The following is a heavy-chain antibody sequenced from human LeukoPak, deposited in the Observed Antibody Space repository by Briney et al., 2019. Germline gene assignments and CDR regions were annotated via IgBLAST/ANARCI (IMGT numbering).Heavy chain of an antibody. CDR1: GFTFNEYW. CDR2: MNTDGTII. Sequence: GGSLRLSCEASGFTFNEYWMIWVRQVPGKGLIYVSHMNTDGTIINYADSVKGRSTISRDNAKNTLYLQMNSLRAEDTAVYYCVKGVRMGVTSAFDIWGQGTMVTVSS. J-gene: IGHJ3*02. D-gene: IGHD1-26*01. V-gene: IGHV3-74*01. CDR3: VKGVRMGVTSAFDI.